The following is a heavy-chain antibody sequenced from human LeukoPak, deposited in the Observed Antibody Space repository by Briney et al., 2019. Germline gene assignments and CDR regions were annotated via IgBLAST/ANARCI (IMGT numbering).Heavy chain of an antibody. CDR2: ISYDGSNK. CDR3: ARDMGHLRFLEWLLTNTTGGFDY. CDR1: GFTFSSYA. Sequence: PGRSLRLSCAASGFTFSSYAMHWVRQAPGKGLEWVAVISYDGSNKYYADSVKGRFTISRDNSKNTLYLQMNSLRAEGTAVYYCARDMGHLRFLEWLLTNTTGGFDYWGQGTLVTVSS. D-gene: IGHD3-3*01. V-gene: IGHV3-30-3*01. J-gene: IGHJ4*02.